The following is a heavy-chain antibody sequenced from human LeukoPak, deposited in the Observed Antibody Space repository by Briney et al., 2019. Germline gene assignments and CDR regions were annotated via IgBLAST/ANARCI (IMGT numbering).Heavy chain of an antibody. Sequence: SETLSLTCTVSGGSISTYYWSWIRQPPGKGLEWIGYIYYSGSTNYNPSLKSRVTISIDTSKNQFSLKLSSVTAADTAVYYCARHIVGATMRIDYWGQGTLVTVSS. CDR1: GGSISTYY. J-gene: IGHJ4*02. V-gene: IGHV4-59*08. CDR2: IYYSGST. D-gene: IGHD1-26*01. CDR3: ARHIVGATMRIDY.